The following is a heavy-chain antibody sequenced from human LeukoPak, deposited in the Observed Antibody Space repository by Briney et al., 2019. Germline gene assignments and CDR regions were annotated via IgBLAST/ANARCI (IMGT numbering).Heavy chain of an antibody. J-gene: IGHJ4*02. V-gene: IGHV5-51*01. D-gene: IGHD5-24*01. CDR2: IYPGGSET. CDR1: GYSFSSYW. Sequence: ESLKISCKGLGYSFSSYWNAWLRQRPGKGLEWMGIIYPGGSETRYDPSFQGQVTISADSSTSTAYLQWSSLRASDTAMYYCARASRDGYNQNFDHWGQGTLVTVSS. CDR3: ARASRDGYNQNFDH.